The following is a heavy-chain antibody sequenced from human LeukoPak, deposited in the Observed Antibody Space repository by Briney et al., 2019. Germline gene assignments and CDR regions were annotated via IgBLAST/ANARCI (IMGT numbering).Heavy chain of an antibody. V-gene: IGHV1-69*05. CDR1: GGTFSSYA. J-gene: IGHJ3*02. CDR3: ARFGPNSSTSAGDAFDI. CDR2: IIPIFGTA. D-gene: IGHD2-2*01. Sequence: GASVKVSCKASGGTFSSYAISWVRQAPGQGLEWMGGIIPIFGTANYAQKFQGRVTITTDESTSTAYMELSSLRSEDTAVYYCARFGPNSSTSAGDAFDIWGQGTMVTVSS.